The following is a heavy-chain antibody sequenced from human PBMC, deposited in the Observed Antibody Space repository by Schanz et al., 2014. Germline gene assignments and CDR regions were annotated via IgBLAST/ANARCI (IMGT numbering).Heavy chain of an antibody. D-gene: IGHD2-21*01. J-gene: IGHJ5*02. CDR2: INHSGNT. V-gene: IGHV4-34*01. CDR1: GGSFNYY. CDR3: AISLYCGAACFP. Sequence: QAQLQQWGAGLLKPSETLSLTCAVYGGSFNYYWSWIRQPPGKGLEWIGEINHSGNTMYNPSLKSRFTMSVDPPKKQFSLKLTSVTAADTAVYYCAISLYCGAACFPWGQGTLVTVSS.